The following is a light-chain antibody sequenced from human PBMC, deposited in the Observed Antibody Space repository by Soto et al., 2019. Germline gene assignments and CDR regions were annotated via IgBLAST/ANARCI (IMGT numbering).Light chain of an antibody. CDR2: EVS. V-gene: IGLV2-14*01. CDR1: SSDVGTYNY. CDR3: SSYTGSSTSVV. Sequence: QSALTQPASVSGSPGQSITISCTGTSSDVGTYNYVSWYQQHPGKAPKLMIYEVSNRPSGVSDRFSGSKSGNTASLTISGLQAEDEADYYCSSYTGSSTSVVFGGGTKVTVL. J-gene: IGLJ2*01.